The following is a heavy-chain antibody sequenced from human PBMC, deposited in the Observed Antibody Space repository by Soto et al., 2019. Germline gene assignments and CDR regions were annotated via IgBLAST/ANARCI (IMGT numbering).Heavy chain of an antibody. CDR2: ISAYNGNT. CDR3: XXXXXXXXXXNWYFDL. V-gene: IGHV1-18*01. CDR1: GYTFTSYG. Sequence: QVQLVQSGAEVKKPGASVKVSCKASGYTFTSYGISWVRQAPGQGLEWMGWISAYNGNTNYAQKLQGRVTMTTDTXXXXXXXXXXXXXXXXXXXXXXXXXXXXXXXXNWYFDLWGRGTLVTVSS. J-gene: IGHJ2*01.